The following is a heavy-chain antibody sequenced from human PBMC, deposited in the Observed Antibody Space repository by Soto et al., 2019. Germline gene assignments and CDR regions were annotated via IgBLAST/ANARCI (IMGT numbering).Heavy chain of an antibody. CDR1: GGSISSYY. D-gene: IGHD6-6*01. Sequence: LSLTCTVSGGSISSYYWSWIRQPPGKGLEWIGYIYYSGSTNYNPSLKSRVTISVDTSKNQFSLKLSSVTAADTAVYYCARTYSSSSHSPINWFDPWGQGTLVTVSS. J-gene: IGHJ5*02. CDR2: IYYSGST. CDR3: ARTYSSSSHSPINWFDP. V-gene: IGHV4-59*01.